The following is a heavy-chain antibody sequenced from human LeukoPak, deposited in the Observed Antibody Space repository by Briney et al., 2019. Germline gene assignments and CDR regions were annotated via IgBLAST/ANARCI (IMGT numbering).Heavy chain of an antibody. V-gene: IGHV4-39*01. CDR1: GGSISSSSYY. CDR2: IYYSGST. D-gene: IGHD3-22*01. Sequence: SETLSLTCTVPGGSISSSSYYRGWIRQPPGKGLEWIGSIYYSGSTYYNPSLKSRVTISVDTSKNQFSLKLSSVTAADTAVYYCARHGYYDSSGIDYWGQGTLVTVSS. CDR3: ARHGYYDSSGIDY. J-gene: IGHJ4*02.